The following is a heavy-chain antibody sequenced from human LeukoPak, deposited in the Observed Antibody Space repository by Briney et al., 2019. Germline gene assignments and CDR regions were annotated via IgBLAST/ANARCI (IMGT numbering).Heavy chain of an antibody. CDR3: ARVGSSRGGEWFDP. D-gene: IGHD6-13*01. CDR2: INPNSGGT. V-gene: IGHV1-2*02. Sequence: ASVKVSCKASGYTFTGCYMHWVRQAPGQGLEWMGWINPNSGGTNYAQKFQGRVTMTRDTSISTAYMELSRLRSDDTAVYYCARVGSSRGGEWFDPWGQGTLVTVSS. CDR1: GYTFTGCY. J-gene: IGHJ5*02.